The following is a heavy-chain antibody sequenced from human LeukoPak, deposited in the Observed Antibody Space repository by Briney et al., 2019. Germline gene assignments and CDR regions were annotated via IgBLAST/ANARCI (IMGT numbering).Heavy chain of an antibody. D-gene: IGHD5-24*01. V-gene: IGHV4-31*03. CDR1: GDSISSGSYY. CDR3: ARDRRGREMATLTHFDV. Sequence: PSETLSPTCTVSGDSISSGSYYWSWIRQHPGKGLEWIGYIHFSGSAHYTPSLKSRVTISIDTSENQFSLKLSSVTAADTAVYYCARDRRGREMATLTHFDVWGQGTMVTVSS. J-gene: IGHJ3*01. CDR2: IHFSGSA.